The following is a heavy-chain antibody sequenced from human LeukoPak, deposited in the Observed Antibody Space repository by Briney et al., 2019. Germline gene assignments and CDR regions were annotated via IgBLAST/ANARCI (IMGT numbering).Heavy chain of an antibody. CDR2: IYYSGST. CDR3: ARVVEATRPDSKIYYYYYMDV. J-gene: IGHJ6*03. Sequence: SETLSLTCTVSGGSISSYYWSWIRQPPGKGLEWIGYIYYSGSTNYNPSLKSRVTISVDTSKNQFSLKLSSVTAADTTVYYCARVVEATRPDSKIYYYYYMDVWGKGTTVTVSS. D-gene: IGHD1-26*01. CDR1: GGSISSYY. V-gene: IGHV4-59*01.